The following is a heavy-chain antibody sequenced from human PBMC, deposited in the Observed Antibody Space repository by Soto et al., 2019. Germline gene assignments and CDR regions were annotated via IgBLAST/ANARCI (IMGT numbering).Heavy chain of an antibody. J-gene: IGHJ4*02. V-gene: IGHV4-39*01. D-gene: IGHD2-15*01. CDR1: GGSISSSSYY. CDR3: ARLCSGGSCHRAPSDY. CDR2: IYYSGST. Sequence: TSETLSLTCPVSGGSISSSSYYWGWIRQPPGKGLGWIGSIYYSGSTYYNPSLKSRVTISVDTSKNQFSLKLSSVTAADTAVYYCARLCSGGSCHRAPSDYWGQGTLVTVSS.